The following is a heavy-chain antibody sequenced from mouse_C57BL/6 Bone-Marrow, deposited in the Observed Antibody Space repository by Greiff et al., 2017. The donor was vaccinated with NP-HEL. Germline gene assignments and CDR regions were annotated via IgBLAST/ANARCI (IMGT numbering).Heavy chain of an antibody. D-gene: IGHD2-4*01. CDR3: ARSGCDYDDLDYFDY. CDR2: IYPGSGST. V-gene: IGHV1-55*01. Sequence: QVQLQQPGAELVKPGASVKMSCKASGYTFTSYWITWVKQRPGQGLEWIGDIYPGSGSTNYNEKFKSKATLTVDTSSSTAYMQLSSLTSEDSAVYDCARSGCDYDDLDYFDYWGQGTTLTVSS. CDR1: GYTFTSYW. J-gene: IGHJ2*01.